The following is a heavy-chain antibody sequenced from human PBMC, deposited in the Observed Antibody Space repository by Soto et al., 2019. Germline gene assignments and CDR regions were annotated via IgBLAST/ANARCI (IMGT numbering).Heavy chain of an antibody. J-gene: IGHJ6*02. CDR1: GYSCAGYW. D-gene: IGHD2-2*01. Sequence: PGWSLRTCCKGSGYSCAGYWSGWVRQMPGKGLEWMGIIYPVDSDTRYSPSFQGQVTSSADKSISTAYLQWSSLKASDTAMYHSARLDCSSTSCFRHYYYGMDVWGQGSTVTVSS. CDR3: ARLDCSSTSCFRHYYYGMDV. CDR2: IYPVDSDT. V-gene: IGHV5-51*01.